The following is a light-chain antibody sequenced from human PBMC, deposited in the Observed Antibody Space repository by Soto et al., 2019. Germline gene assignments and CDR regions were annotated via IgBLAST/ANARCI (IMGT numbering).Light chain of an antibody. V-gene: IGLV2-14*01. CDR1: SSDVGGYNY. J-gene: IGLJ1*01. Sequence: QSVLTQPASVSGSPGQSITISCTGTSSDVGGYNYVPWYQQHPGKAPKLMIYDVSNRPSGVSNRFSGSKSGNTASLTISGLQAEEEADYYCSSYTSSRTNVFGTGTKVTVL. CDR2: DVS. CDR3: SSYTSSRTNV.